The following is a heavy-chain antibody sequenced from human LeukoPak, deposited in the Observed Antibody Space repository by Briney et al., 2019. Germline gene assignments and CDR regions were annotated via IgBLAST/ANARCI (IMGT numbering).Heavy chain of an antibody. Sequence: SETLSLTCTVSGGSISSGGYYWSWIRQPPGKGLEWIGYIYHSGSTYYNPSLKSRVTISVDRSKNQFSLKLSSVTAADTAVYYCARVVPAAIVGGAFDIWGQGTMVTVSS. V-gene: IGHV4-30-2*01. CDR3: ARVVPAAIVGGAFDI. D-gene: IGHD2-2*01. CDR1: GGSISSGGYY. CDR2: IYHSGST. J-gene: IGHJ3*02.